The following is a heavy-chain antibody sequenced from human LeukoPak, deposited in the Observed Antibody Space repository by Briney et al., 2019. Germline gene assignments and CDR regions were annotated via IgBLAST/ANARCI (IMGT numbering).Heavy chain of an antibody. D-gene: IGHD5-18*01. CDR1: GFTFSTYN. V-gene: IGHV3-48*04. Sequence: GGSLRLSCAASGFTFSTYNMNWVRQAPGKGLEWVSYISSSGRTIYYADSVKGRFTISRDNAKNSLYLQVNSLRAEDTAVYYCARRGYTSGLDYWGQGTLVTVSS. CDR2: ISSSGRTI. CDR3: ARRGYTSGLDY. J-gene: IGHJ4*02.